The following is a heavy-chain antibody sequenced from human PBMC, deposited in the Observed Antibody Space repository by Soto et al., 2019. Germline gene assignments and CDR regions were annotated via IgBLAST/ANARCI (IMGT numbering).Heavy chain of an antibody. Sequence: QVQLVQSGPELKQPGASVKVSCKAPGDTFNSYGISWVRQAPGQGLEWMGGIVPMFGTTNLALKFEDRVTITADELTTTVYMEIRGLTSEDTAVYYCARDLADVHLWDAFDVWGHGTRVTVSS. D-gene: IGHD6-13*01. CDR1: GDTFNSYG. CDR2: IVPMFGTT. V-gene: IGHV1-69*01. J-gene: IGHJ3*01. CDR3: ARDLADVHLWDAFDV.